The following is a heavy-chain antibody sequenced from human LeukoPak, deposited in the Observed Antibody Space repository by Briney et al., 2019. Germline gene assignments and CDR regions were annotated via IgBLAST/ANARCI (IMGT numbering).Heavy chain of an antibody. J-gene: IGHJ4*02. CDR2: MSGDGSST. CDR1: GFTFSNYW. Sequence: PGGSLRLSCAASGFTFSNYWMNWVRQVPGKGLMWVSRMSGDGSSTNYADSVKGRFTISRDNSKNTLYLQMNSLRAEDTAVYYCARDRSASLGYCSGGSCFQPTLDYWGQGTLVTVSS. CDR3: ARDRSASLGYCSGGSCFQPTLDY. V-gene: IGHV3-74*01. D-gene: IGHD2-15*01.